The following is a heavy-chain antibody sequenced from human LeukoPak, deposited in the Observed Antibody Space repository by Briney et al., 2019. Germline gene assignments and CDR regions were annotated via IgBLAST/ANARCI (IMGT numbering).Heavy chain of an antibody. Sequence: GGSLRLSCAASGFTFNDYYMSWIRQTAGKGLELVSHINSSGSTLFYADSVKGRFTISRDNAKNSLFLRLNSLRAEDTAVYYCARSANWDWYFDLWGRGTLVTVSS. J-gene: IGHJ2*01. CDR1: GFTFNDYY. CDR3: ARSANWDWYFDL. V-gene: IGHV3-11*04. D-gene: IGHD7-27*01. CDR2: INSSGSTL.